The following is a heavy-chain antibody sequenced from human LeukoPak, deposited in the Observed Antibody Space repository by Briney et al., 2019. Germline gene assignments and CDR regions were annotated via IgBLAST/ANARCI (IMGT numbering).Heavy chain of an antibody. Sequence: SETLSLTCTVSGGSISSSSYYWGWIRQPPGKGLEWIGSIYYSGSTYYNPSLKSRDTISVDTSKNQFSLKLSSVTAADTAVYYCARRGIAAAGTGDYWGQGTLVTVSS. CDR2: IYYSGST. D-gene: IGHD6-13*01. J-gene: IGHJ4*02. V-gene: IGHV4-39*01. CDR3: ARRGIAAAGTGDY. CDR1: GGSISSSSYY.